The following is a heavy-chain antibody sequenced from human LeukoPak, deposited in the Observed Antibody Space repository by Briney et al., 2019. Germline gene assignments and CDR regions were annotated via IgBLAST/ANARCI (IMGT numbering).Heavy chain of an antibody. CDR3: ARDTDDLDI. CDR2: INPNSGGT. Sequence: GASVKVSCKASGYTFTGYYMHWVRQAPGQGLEWMGWINPNSGGTNYAQKFQGRVTMTRDTSTSTAYMELSSLGSEDTAVYYCARDTDDLDIWGQGTMVTVSS. V-gene: IGHV1-2*02. J-gene: IGHJ3*02. CDR1: GYTFTGYY.